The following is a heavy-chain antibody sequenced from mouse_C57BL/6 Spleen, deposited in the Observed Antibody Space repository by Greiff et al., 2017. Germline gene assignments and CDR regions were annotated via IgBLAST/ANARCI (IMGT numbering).Heavy chain of an antibody. CDR1: GYTFTSYW. D-gene: IGHD1-1*01. CDR3: ARGDYYGSSYLYAMDD. V-gene: IGHV1-55*01. Sequence: QVQLQQPGAELVKPGASVKMSCKASGYTFTSYWITWVKQRPGQGLEWIGDIYPGSGSTNYNEKFKSKATLTVDTSSSTAYMQLSSLTSEDSAVYYCARGDYYGSSYLYAMDDWGQGTSVTVSS. CDR2: IYPGSGST. J-gene: IGHJ4*01.